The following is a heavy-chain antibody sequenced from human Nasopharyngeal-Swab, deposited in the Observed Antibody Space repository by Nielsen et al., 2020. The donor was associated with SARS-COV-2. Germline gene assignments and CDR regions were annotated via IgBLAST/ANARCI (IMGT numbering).Heavy chain of an antibody. J-gene: IGHJ4*02. CDR3: AGGNGAFDY. D-gene: IGHD4-17*01. CDR1: GGSFSGYY. Sequence: SETLSLTCAVYGGSFSGYYWSWIRQPPGKGLEWIGEINHSGNTNYNPSLKSRVTISVDTSKNQFSLKLSSVTAADTAVYYCAGGNGAFDYWGQGTLVTVSS. V-gene: IGHV4-34*01. CDR2: INHSGNT.